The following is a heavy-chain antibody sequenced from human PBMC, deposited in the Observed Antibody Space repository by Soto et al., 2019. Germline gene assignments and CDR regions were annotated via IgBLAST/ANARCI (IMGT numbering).Heavy chain of an antibody. CDR2: ISYDGSNK. CDR3: AKEKYYDYIWGSYRYRDLDY. V-gene: IGHV3-30*18. D-gene: IGHD3-16*02. CDR1: GFTFSSYG. Sequence: GGSLRLSCAASGFTFSSYGMHWVRQAPGKGLEWVAVISYDGSNKYYADSVKGRFTISRDNSKNTLYLQMNSLRAEDTAVYYCAKEKYYDYIWGSYRYRDLDYRGQGTPVTVSS. J-gene: IGHJ4*02.